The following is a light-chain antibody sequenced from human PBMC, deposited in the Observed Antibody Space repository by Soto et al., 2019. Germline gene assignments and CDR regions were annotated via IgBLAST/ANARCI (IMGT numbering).Light chain of an antibody. CDR3: QQYDSFSKT. V-gene: IGKV1-5*01. CDR2: DAS. CDR1: QSIRSW. J-gene: IGKJ1*01. Sequence: DIQMTQSPSTLSASVGDRVTITCRASQSIRSWLAWYQQKPGKAPQLLIYDASNLESGVPSRFSGSGSGTEFTLTIISLQPDDFATYYCQQYDSFSKTFGRGTRWIS.